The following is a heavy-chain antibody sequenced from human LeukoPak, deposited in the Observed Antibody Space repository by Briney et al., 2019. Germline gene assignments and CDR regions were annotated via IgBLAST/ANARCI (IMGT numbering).Heavy chain of an antibody. J-gene: IGHJ6*03. CDR1: GFTFDDYA. V-gene: IGHV3-43D*03. CDR3: ARGDRKGRSGYYYYMDV. Sequence: GGSLRLSCAASGFTFDDYAMHWVRQAPGKGLEWVSHISWDGGSTYYADSVKGRFTISRDNSKNSLYLQMNSLRAEDTAVYYCARGDRKGRSGYYYYMDVWGKGTTVTVSS. CDR2: ISWDGGST.